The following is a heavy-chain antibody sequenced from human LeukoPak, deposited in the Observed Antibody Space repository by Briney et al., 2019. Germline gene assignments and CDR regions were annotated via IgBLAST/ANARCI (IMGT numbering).Heavy chain of an antibody. CDR1: GFTFSNYA. D-gene: IGHD1-26*01. V-gene: IGHV3-23*01. CDR2: VSDSGDGT. CDR3: ARALRIYYYFDY. J-gene: IGHJ4*02. Sequence: GGSLRLSCAASGFTFSNYAMYWVRQAPGKGLEWVLGVSDSGDGTHYADSVKGRFTISRDNSKNTLYLQMDNLSGEDTAVYYCARALRIYYYFDYWGQGTLVTVSS.